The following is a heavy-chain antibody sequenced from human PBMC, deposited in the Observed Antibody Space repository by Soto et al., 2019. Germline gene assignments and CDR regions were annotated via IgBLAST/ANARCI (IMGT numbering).Heavy chain of an antibody. CDR1: CGSITSSGYY. D-gene: IGHD3-16*01. Sequence: QLQLQESGPGLVKPSETLSLTCSVSCGSITSSGYYWGWIRHPPGTGLEWIGSISYSGTTYYNPSLSSRVTISMDTSTNQSSRKLSSFSAAESAVYSCASHSALDYGLGAMDYFDAWGHSKMVTVSS. V-gene: IGHV4-39*01. CDR3: ASHSALDYGLGAMDYFDA. J-gene: IGHJ3*01. CDR2: ISYSGTT.